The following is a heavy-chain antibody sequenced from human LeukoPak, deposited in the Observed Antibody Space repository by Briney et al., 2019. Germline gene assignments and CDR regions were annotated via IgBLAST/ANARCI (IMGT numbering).Heavy chain of an antibody. CDR3: ARDIGNSGFHLDY. Sequence: GGSLRLSCVVSGFTFTTHGFHWVRQSSGKGLEWVSVIWHDGSRKEYADSVRGRFTISRDNSKLYLQMNSLRAEDTAIYYCARDIGNSGFHLDYWGQGTPVTVSS. D-gene: IGHD5-12*01. J-gene: IGHJ4*02. V-gene: IGHV3-33*01. CDR2: IWHDGSRK. CDR1: GFTFTTHG.